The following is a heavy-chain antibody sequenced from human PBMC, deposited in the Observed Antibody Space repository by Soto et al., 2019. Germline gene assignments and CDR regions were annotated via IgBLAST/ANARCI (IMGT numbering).Heavy chain of an antibody. CDR3: ARGSPSPQSRARRWYFEYFQH. J-gene: IGHJ1*01. Sequence: SETLSLTCTVSGGSISSGGYYWSWIRQHPGKGLKWIGYIYYSGSTYYNPSLKSRVTISVDTSKNQFSLKLSSVTAADTAVYYFARGSPSPQSRARRWYFEYFQHWGQGTLVTVSS. CDR1: GGSISSGGYY. V-gene: IGHV4-31*03. CDR2: IYYSGST. D-gene: IGHD6-13*01.